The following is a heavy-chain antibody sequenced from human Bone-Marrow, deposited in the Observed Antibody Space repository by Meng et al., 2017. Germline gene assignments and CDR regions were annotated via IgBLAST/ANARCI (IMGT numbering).Heavy chain of an antibody. V-gene: IGHV4-34*01. Sequence: HLQQWGAGPFKPSQTLPLTCAVYGGSFSGYYWSCIRQPPGKGLEWIGEINHSGSTNYNPSLKSRVTISVDTSKNQFSLKLSSVTAADTAVYYCARGRTPRYCSGGSCYSPSYYFDYWGQGTLVTVSS. J-gene: IGHJ4*02. D-gene: IGHD2-15*01. CDR1: GGSFSGYY. CDR2: INHSGST. CDR3: ARGRTPRYCSGGSCYSPSYYFDY.